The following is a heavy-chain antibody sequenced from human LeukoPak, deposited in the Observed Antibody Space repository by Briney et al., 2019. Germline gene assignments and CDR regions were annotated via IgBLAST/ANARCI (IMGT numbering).Heavy chain of an antibody. D-gene: IGHD3-10*01. V-gene: IGHV3-53*01. CDR2: IYSGGKT. J-gene: IGHJ5*02. Sequence: GGSLRLSCAASGFTVSNNYMSWVRQAPGEGLEWVSIIYSGGKTDYADSVKGRFTISRGNSKNTLYLQMNSLRAEDTAVYYCARLWFGELSRFDPWGQGTLVTVSS. CDR1: GFTVSNNY. CDR3: ARLWFGELSRFDP.